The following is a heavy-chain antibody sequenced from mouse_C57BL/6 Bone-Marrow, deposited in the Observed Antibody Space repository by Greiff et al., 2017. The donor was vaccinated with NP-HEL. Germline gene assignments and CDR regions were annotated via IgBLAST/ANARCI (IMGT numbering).Heavy chain of an antibody. CDR3: ARERIYYYGSSYGYFDY. D-gene: IGHD1-1*01. V-gene: IGHV5-4*01. CDR2: ISDGGSYT. J-gene: IGHJ2*01. CDR1: GFTFSSYA. Sequence: EVQLVESGGGLVKPGGSLKLSCAASGFTFSSYAMSWVRQTPEKRLEWVATISDGGSYTYYPDNVKGRFTISRDNAKNNLYLQMSHLKSEDTAMYYCARERIYYYGSSYGYFDYWGQGTTLTVSS.